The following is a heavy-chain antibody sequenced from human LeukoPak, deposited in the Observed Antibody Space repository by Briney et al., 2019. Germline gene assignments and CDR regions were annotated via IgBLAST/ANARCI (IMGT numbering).Heavy chain of an antibody. Sequence: YSMNWVRQAPGKGLEWVSSISRSGSTKYYADSVKGRFTISRDNAKNSLFLQMNSLRAEDTAVYYCARVLRYCSGGNCYSGGLGYMDVWGKGTTVTISS. CDR3: ARVLRYCSGGNCYSGGLGYMDV. CDR1: YS. CDR2: ISRSGSTK. D-gene: IGHD2-15*01. J-gene: IGHJ6*03. V-gene: IGHV3-48*04.